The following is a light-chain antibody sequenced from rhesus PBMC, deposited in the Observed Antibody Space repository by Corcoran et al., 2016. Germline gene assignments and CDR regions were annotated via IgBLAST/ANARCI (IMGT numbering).Light chain of an antibody. V-gene: IGKV1-28*02. J-gene: IGKJ2*01. CDR2: AAT. Sequence: DIQMTQSPSSLSASVGDTVTITCRASQGISSYLNWFQQKPGKTPKLLIYAATTLQSGVPSRFSGSGSGTDFTLNISSLQPEDFATYYCQQYKSYPYSFGQGTKVEIK. CDR3: QQYKSYPYS. CDR1: QGISSY.